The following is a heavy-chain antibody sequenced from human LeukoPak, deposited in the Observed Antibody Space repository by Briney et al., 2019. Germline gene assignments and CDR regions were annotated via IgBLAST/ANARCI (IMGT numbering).Heavy chain of an antibody. CDR2: ISYDGSNK. Sequence: PGRSLRLSCAASGFTFRSYGMHWVRQAPGKGLEWVALISYDGSNKYCADSVKGRFTISRDNSKNTLYPQMNSLRAEDTAVYYCTRAIWFGATAYYYGMDVWGQGTTVTVSS. CDR1: GFTFRSYG. V-gene: IGHV3-30*03. CDR3: TRAIWFGATAYYYGMDV. J-gene: IGHJ6*02. D-gene: IGHD3-10*01.